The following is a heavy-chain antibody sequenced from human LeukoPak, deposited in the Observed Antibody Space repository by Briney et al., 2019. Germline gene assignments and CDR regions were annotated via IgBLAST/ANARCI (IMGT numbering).Heavy chain of an antibody. Sequence: PSETLSLTCTVSGGSISSSSDYWGWIRQAPGKGLEWIESIYYHENTYYNSSLKSRVTISVDTSKNQFSLKLRSVTAADTAVYYCARVVGLTGYSSNWYSGYYYYMDVWGKGTTVTVSS. CDR2: IYYHENT. V-gene: IGHV4-39*07. D-gene: IGHD6-13*01. J-gene: IGHJ6*03. CDR3: ARVVGLTGYSSNWYSGYYYYMDV. CDR1: GGSISSSSDY.